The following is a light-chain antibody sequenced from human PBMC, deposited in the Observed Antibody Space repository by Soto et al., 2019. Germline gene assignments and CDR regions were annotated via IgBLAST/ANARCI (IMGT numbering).Light chain of an antibody. CDR1: SSDVGGYDY. CDR3: NSYTRSSTVV. V-gene: IGLV2-14*01. Sequence: QSALTQPASVSGSPGQSITISCTGTSSDVGGYDYVSWYQQHPGKAPRLMIYEVTYRPSGVSNRFSGSKSGNTASLTISGRQAEDEADYYCNSYTRSSTVVFGGGTKLTVL. CDR2: EVT. J-gene: IGLJ2*01.